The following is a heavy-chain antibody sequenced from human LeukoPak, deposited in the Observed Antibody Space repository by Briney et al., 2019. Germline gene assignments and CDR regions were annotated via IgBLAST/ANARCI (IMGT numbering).Heavy chain of an antibody. D-gene: IGHD6-19*01. Sequence: GGSLRLSCAASGFTFSAYSMNWVRQAPGKGLDWVSYISSRSFIIYYADSVKGRFTISRDNAKNTLYLQMNSLRDEDTAVYYCARRTDPAVAATGTPNLGMDVWGQGTTVTVSS. CDR1: GFTFSAYS. CDR3: ARRTDPAVAATGTPNLGMDV. J-gene: IGHJ6*02. V-gene: IGHV3-48*02. CDR2: ISSRSFII.